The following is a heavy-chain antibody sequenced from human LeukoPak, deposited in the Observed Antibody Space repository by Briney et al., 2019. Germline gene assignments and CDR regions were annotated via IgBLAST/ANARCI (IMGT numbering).Heavy chain of an antibody. J-gene: IGHJ6*02. D-gene: IGHD2-2*01. CDR3: ARERIVVVPAAGRYYYYGMDV. V-gene: IGHV4-59*01. Sequence: PSETLSLTCAVYGGSFSSYYWSWIRQPPGKGLEWIGYIYYSGSTNYNPSLKSRVTISVDTSKNQFSLKLSSVTAADTAVYYCARERIVVVPAAGRYYYYGMDVWGQGTTVTVSS. CDR1: GGSFSSYY. CDR2: IYYSGST.